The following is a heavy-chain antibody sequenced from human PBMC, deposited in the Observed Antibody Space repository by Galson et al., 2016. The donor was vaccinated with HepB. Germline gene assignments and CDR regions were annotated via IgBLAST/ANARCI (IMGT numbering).Heavy chain of an antibody. V-gene: IGHV1-69*04. J-gene: IGHJ4*02. D-gene: IGHD6-19*01. CDR2: IVPILGMS. Sequence: SVKVSCKASGGTFSSYAFSWVRQAPGQGLEWMGRIVPILGMSNYAQKFQGRVTITADKSTSTVNMELSSLRSEDTAVYYCARDAVAVAGTLHFYFYGMDDWGQGTLVTVSS. CDR3: ARDAVAVAGTLHFYFYGMDD. CDR1: GGTFSSYA.